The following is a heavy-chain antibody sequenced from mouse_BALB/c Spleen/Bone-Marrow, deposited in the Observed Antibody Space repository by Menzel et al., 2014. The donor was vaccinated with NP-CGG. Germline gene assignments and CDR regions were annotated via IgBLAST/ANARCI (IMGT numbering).Heavy chain of an antibody. J-gene: IGHJ2*01. Sequence: QVQLQQSGAELVKPGASVKLSCKASGYTFTSYWMHWVKQRPGQGLEWIGEINPSNGRTNYNEKFKSKATLTADKSSSTAYMQLSSLTSEDSAVYYCARPYYGPYFDYWGQGTTLTVSS. D-gene: IGHD1-2*01. CDR3: ARPYYGPYFDY. CDR1: GYTFTSYW. V-gene: IGHV1S81*02. CDR2: INPSNGRT.